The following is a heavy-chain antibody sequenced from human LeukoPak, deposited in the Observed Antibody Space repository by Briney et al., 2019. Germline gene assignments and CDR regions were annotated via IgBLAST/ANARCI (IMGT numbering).Heavy chain of an antibody. CDR2: IYYSGST. CDR3: ARDRRRIAAAGYYMDV. Sequence: SETLSLTCTVSGGSISSSSDYWGWIRQPPGKGLEWIGSIYYSGSTYYNPSLKSRVTISVDTSKNQFSLKLSSVTAADTAVYYCARDRRRIAAAGYYMDVWGKGTTVTVSS. J-gene: IGHJ6*03. V-gene: IGHV4-39*07. D-gene: IGHD6-13*01. CDR1: GGSISSSSDY.